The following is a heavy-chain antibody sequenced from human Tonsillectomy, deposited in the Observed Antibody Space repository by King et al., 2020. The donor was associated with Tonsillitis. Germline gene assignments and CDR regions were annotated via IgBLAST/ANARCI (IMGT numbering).Heavy chain of an antibody. CDR2: IFSNDEK. D-gene: IGHD6-13*01. V-gene: IGHV2-26*01. CDR1: GFSLSNARMG. J-gene: IGHJ5*02. Sequence: TLKESGPVLVKPTETLTLTCTVSGFSLSNARMGVGWIRQPPGKALEWLAHIFSNDEKSYSTSLKSRLTISKDTSKSQVVLTMTNMDPVDTATYYCARIREYSSSWYNWFDPWGQGTLVTVSS. CDR3: ARIREYSSSWYNWFDP.